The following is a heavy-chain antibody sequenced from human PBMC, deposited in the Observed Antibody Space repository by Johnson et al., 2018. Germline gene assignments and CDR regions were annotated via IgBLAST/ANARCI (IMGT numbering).Heavy chain of an antibody. CDR2: ISSSSSYI. CDR1: GFTFSSYS. J-gene: IGHJ6*02. Sequence: EVQLVETGGGLVKPGGSLRLSCAASGFTFSSYSMNWVRQAPGKGLEWVSSISSSSSYIYYADSVKGRFTISRDNAKNSLDLQMNSLRAEDTAVYYCARDLRGATGYGMDVWGQGTTVTVSS. V-gene: IGHV3-21*01. CDR3: ARDLRGATGYGMDV. D-gene: IGHD3-3*01.